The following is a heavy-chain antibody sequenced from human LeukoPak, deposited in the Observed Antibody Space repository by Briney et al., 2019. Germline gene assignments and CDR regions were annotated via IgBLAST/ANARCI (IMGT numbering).Heavy chain of an antibody. Sequence: ASVKVSCKASGYTFTRYGVSWVRQAPGQGLEWMGWISAYNGNTNYAQKFQGRVTMTTDTSTRTVYMELRSLTSDDTAVYYCAREETYYYDSSGVWFDPWGQGTLVTVSS. CDR2: ISAYNGNT. CDR3: AREETYYYDSSGVWFDP. V-gene: IGHV1-18*01. J-gene: IGHJ5*02. D-gene: IGHD3-22*01. CDR1: GYTFTRYG.